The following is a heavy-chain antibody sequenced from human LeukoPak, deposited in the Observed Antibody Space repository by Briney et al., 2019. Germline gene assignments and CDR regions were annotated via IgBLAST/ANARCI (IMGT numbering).Heavy chain of an antibody. Sequence: GGSLRLSCAASGFTFSSYSMNWVRQAPGKGLEWVSSISSSSSYIYYADSVKGRFTISRDNAKNSLYLQMNSLRAEDTAVYYCARDPTVGGYSYGSSTTVVTHFDYWGQGTLVTVSS. J-gene: IGHJ4*02. D-gene: IGHD5-18*01. V-gene: IGHV3-21*01. CDR2: ISSSSSYI. CDR3: ARDPTVGGYSYGSSTTVVTHFDY. CDR1: GFTFSSYS.